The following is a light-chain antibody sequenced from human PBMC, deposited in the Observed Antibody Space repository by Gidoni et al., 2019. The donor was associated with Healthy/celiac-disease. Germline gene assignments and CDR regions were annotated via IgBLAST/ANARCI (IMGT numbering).Light chain of an antibody. CDR2: DAS. V-gene: IGKV3-11*01. CDR3: QQRSNWPPIT. Sequence: TLSCRASQSVSSYLAWYQQKPGQAPRLLIYDASNRATGIPARFSGSGSGTDFTLTISSLEPEDFAVYYCQQRSNWPPITFGQGTRLEIK. CDR1: QSVSSY. J-gene: IGKJ5*01.